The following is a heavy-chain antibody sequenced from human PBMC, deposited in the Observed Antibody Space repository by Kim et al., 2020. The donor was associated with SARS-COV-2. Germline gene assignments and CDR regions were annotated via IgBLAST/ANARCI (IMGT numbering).Heavy chain of an antibody. CDR1: GFTFGDYA. Sequence: GGSLRLSCAASGFTFGDYAMHWVRQAPGKGLEWVSGISWNSGSIGYADSVKGRFTISRDNAKNSLYLQMNSLRAEDTALYYCAKGYCSSTSCPIGFDYWGQGTLVTVSS. D-gene: IGHD2-2*01. CDR3: AKGYCSSTSCPIGFDY. V-gene: IGHV3-9*01. J-gene: IGHJ4*02. CDR2: ISWNSGSI.